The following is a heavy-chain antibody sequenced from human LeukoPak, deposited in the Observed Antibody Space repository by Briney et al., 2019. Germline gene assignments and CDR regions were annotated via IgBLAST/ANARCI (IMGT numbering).Heavy chain of an antibody. CDR2: IYYSGST. CDR1: GCSISSYY. J-gene: IGHJ5*02. Sequence: ETLSLTCTVSGCSISSYYWSWIRQPPGKGLEWIGYIYYSGSTNYNPSLKSRVTISVDTSKNQFSLKLSSVTAADTAVYFCARGRSYFWFDPWGQGTLVTVSS. V-gene: IGHV4-59*01. CDR3: ARGRSYFWFDP. D-gene: IGHD1-26*01.